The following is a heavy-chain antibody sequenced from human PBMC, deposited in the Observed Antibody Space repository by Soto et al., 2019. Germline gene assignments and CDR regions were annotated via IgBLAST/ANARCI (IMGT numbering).Heavy chain of an antibody. CDR1: GGTIRSSSFH. V-gene: IGHV4-39*01. CDR3: ARQEYSGYDIWFDP. D-gene: IGHD5-12*01. Sequence: PSETLSLTCTVSGGTIRSSSFHWGWLPQPPGKGLEWIGSIYYSGSTNYSPSLKSRVTISVDTSKNQFSLKLSSVTAADTAVYYCARQEYSGYDIWFDPWGQGTLVTVSS. CDR2: IYYSGST. J-gene: IGHJ5*02.